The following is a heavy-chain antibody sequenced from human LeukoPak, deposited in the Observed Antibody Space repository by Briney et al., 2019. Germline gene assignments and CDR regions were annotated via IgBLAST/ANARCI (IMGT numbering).Heavy chain of an antibody. CDR3: ARDAAYGYDRFDY. CDR1: GFTFSSYA. D-gene: IGHD5-18*01. CDR2: IKEDGSDK. J-gene: IGHJ4*02. V-gene: IGHV3-7*01. Sequence: GGSLRLSCAPSGFTFSSYAMSWVRHAPGKGLEWVANIKEDGSDKNYVDSVKGRFTISSDNADNSLYLHMNSLRAEDTAVYYCARDAAYGYDRFDYWGQGTQVTVSS.